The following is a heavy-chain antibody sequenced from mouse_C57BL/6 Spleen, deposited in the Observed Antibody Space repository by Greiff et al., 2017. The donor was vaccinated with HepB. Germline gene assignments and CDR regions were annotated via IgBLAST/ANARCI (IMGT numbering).Heavy chain of an antibody. Sequence: QVQLQQPGTDLVKPGASVKLSCKASGYTFTSYWMHWVKQRPGQGLEWIGNINPSNGGTNYHEKLKGKASLTGDKSSSTAYMQLSSLTSEGSAVYYCARAPRGYGSSSWGKGTLVTVAA. CDR2: INPSNGGT. D-gene: IGHD1-1*01. CDR3: ARAPRGYGSSS. J-gene: IGHJ3*01. CDR1: GYTFTSYW. V-gene: IGHV1-53*01.